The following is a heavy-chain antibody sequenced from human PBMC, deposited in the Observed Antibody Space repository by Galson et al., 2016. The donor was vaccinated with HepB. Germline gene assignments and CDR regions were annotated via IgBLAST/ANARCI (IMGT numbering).Heavy chain of an antibody. D-gene: IGHD2-2*01. CDR2: ISGSGDST. V-gene: IGHV3-23*01. CDR1: GFNFSNNA. CDR3: AKDFCISTSCYYDR. J-gene: IGHJ5*02. Sequence: SLRLSCAASGFNFSNNAMNWVRQAPGKGLEWVSVISGSGDSTHYADSVKGRFTTSRDNSKNTLYLQMNSLRAEDTAVYYCAKDFCISTSCYYDRWGQGTLVTVSS.